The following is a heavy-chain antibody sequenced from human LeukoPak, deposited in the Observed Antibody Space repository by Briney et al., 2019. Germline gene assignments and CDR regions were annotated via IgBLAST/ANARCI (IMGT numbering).Heavy chain of an antibody. CDR3: ARGGYDILTGYPPSWFDP. V-gene: IGHV1-8*01. D-gene: IGHD3-9*01. CDR2: MNPNSGNT. J-gene: IGHJ5*02. Sequence: ASVKVSCKASGYTFTSYDINWMRQATGQGLEWMGWMNPNSGNTGYAQKFQDRVTMTRNTSIKTAYMELSSLRSEDTAVYYCARGGYDILTGYPPSWFDPWGQGTLVTVSS. CDR1: GYTFTSYD.